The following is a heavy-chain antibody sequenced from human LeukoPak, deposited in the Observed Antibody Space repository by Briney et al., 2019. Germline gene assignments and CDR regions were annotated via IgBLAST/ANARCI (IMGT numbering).Heavy chain of an antibody. CDR2: IYYSGTT. Sequence: KPSQTLSLTCTVSGASISSVDYYWSWIRQPPGKGLEWIGYIYYSGTTYYNPSLKSRLTISVDTSKNQFSLKLSSVTAADTAVYYCARHAYIVVVPAAITGTFDPWGQGTLVTVSS. CDR1: GASISSVDYY. CDR3: ARHAYIVVVPAAITGTFDP. D-gene: IGHD2-2*02. V-gene: IGHV4-30-4*08. J-gene: IGHJ5*02.